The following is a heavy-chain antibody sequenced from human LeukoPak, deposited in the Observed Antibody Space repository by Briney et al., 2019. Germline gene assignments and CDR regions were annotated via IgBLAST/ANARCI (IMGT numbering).Heavy chain of an antibody. J-gene: IGHJ6*02. V-gene: IGHV3-53*01. CDR2: IHSGGGT. CDR1: GFTVGTNY. Sequence: GSLRLSCAASGFTVGTNYMSWVRQAPGKGLEWVSVIHSGGGTYYADSVKGRFTISRDNSKNTLHLQMNSLRTEDTAVYYCWLHYGLDVWGQGTTVTVSS. D-gene: IGHD5-12*01. CDR3: WLHYGLDV.